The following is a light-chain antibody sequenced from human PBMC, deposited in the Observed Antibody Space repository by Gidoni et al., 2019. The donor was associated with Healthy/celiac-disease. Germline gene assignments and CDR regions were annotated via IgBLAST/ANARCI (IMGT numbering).Light chain of an antibody. J-gene: IGKJ2*01. CDR1: QSVSSY. V-gene: IGKV3-11*01. CDR2: DAS. Sequence: IVFTQSPATLSLSPGERATLSCRASQSVSSYFAWYHQKPGQAPRPLIYDASNRATGIPARFSGSGSGTDFTLTISRLEPEDFAVDYCQQRSNWPPYPFGQGTKLEIK. CDR3: QQRSNWPPYP.